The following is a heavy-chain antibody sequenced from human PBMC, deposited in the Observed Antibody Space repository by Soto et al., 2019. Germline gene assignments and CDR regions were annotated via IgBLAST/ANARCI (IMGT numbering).Heavy chain of an antibody. CDR3: SRDKGERVAYGMDV. J-gene: IGHJ6*02. CDR2: INEDGTT. Sequence: EVQLVESVGGLVQPGGSLRLSCTASGFTVSNSEMNWVRQAPGKGLEWVSYINEDGTTFYADSVKGRFTISRDSAENSLFLQMNSLRGDDTAVYYCSRDKGERVAYGMDVWGQGTTVTVSS. D-gene: IGHD3-16*01. CDR1: GFTVSNSE. V-gene: IGHV3-48*03.